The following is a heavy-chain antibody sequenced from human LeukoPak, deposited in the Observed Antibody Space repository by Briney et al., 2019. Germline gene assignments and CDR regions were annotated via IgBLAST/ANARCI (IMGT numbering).Heavy chain of an antibody. J-gene: IGHJ4*02. CDR3: ATCSRPSVGHFES. CDR1: GFTVSSTY. D-gene: IGHD2-8*01. CDR2: IYIGGYI. Sequence: PGGSLRLSCAASGFTVSSTYMNWVRQAPGKGLEWVSVIYIGGYIYYADSVKGRFTISRDNSKNTLYLQMDSLRAEDTAIYYCATCSRPSVGHFESWGQGTLVTVSS. V-gene: IGHV3-53*01.